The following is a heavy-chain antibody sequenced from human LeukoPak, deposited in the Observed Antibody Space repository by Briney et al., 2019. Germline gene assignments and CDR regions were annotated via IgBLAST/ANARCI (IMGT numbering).Heavy chain of an antibody. CDR3: ARGQYYGSGSYQYYYYGMDV. V-gene: IGHV3-23*01. J-gene: IGHJ6*02. CDR1: GFTFSSYS. Sequence: GGSLRLSCAASGFTFSSYSMSWVRQAPGKGLEWVSAISGGGGATFYADSVKGRFTISRDNSKNTLYLQMNSLRAEDTAVYYCARGQYYGSGSYQYYYYGMDVWGQGTTVTVSS. D-gene: IGHD3-10*01. CDR2: ISGGGGAT.